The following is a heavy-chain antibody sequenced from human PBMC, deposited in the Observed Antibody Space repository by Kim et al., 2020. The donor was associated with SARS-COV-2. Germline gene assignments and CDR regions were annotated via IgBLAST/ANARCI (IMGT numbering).Heavy chain of an antibody. CDR3: AKGPITIILVGKASPFDY. V-gene: IGHV3-30*02. J-gene: IGHJ4*02. Sequence: KGRFTISRDNSKNTLNLQMDSLRAEDTALYYCAKGPITIILVGKASPFDYWGQGTPVTVSS. D-gene: IGHD3-22*01.